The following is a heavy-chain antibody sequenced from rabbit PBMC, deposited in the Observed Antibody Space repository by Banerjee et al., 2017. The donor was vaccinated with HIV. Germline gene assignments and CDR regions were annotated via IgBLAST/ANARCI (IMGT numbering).Heavy chain of an antibody. J-gene: IGHJ4*01. D-gene: IGHD6-1*01. CDR1: GFSFSNKYV. CDR3: ARDGAGYAGYGYARL. V-gene: IGHV1S45*01. Sequence: QEQLEESGGDLVKPEGSLTLTCTASGFSFSNKYVMCWVRQAPGKGLEWIGCINTSSGNTVYASWAKGRFTISKTSSTTVTLKMTSLTAADTATYFCARDGAGYAGYGYARLWGPGTLVT. CDR2: INTSSGNT.